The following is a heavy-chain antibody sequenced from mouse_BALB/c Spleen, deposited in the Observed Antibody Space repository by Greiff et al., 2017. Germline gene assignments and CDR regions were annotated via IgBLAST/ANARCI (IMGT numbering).Heavy chain of an antibody. J-gene: IGHJ2*01. CDR1: GFNIKDYY. D-gene: IGHD3-2*01. Sequence: EVQLQQSGAELVRPGALVKLSCKASGFNIKDYYMHWVKQRPEQGLEWIGWIDPENGNTIYDPKFQGKASITADTSSNTAYLQLSSLTSEDTAVYYCATGTARATFLGYWGQGTTLTVSS. V-gene: IGHV14-1*02. CDR3: ATGTARATFLGY. CDR2: IDPENGNT.